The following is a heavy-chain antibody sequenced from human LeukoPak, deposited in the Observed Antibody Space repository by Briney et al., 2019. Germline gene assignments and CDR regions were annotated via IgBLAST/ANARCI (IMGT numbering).Heavy chain of an antibody. Sequence: SETLSLTCAVYGGSFSGYYWSWIRQPPGKGLEWIGEINHSGSTNYNPSLKSRVTISVDRSKNQFSLKLSSVTAADTAVYYCARDAWNGNSPLDYWGQGTLVTVSS. J-gene: IGHJ4*02. CDR1: GGSFSGYY. V-gene: IGHV4-34*01. CDR3: ARDAWNGNSPLDY. CDR2: INHSGST. D-gene: IGHD4-23*01.